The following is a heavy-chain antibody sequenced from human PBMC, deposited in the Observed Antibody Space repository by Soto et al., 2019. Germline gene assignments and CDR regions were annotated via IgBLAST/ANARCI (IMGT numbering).Heavy chain of an antibody. CDR3: ARHSRNYPRGFDP. V-gene: IGHV4-39*01. D-gene: IGHD6-13*01. CDR1: GGSISSSSYY. Sequence: SETLSLTCTVSGGSISSSSYYWGWIRQPPGKGLEWIGSIYYSGSTYYNPSLKSRVTISVDTSKNQFSLKLSSVTAADTAVYYCARHSRNYPRGFDPWGQGTLVTVSS. J-gene: IGHJ5*02. CDR2: IYYSGST.